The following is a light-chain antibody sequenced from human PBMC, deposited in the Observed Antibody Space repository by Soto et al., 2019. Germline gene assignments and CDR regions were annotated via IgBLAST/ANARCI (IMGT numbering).Light chain of an antibody. V-gene: IGKV3-11*01. CDR3: QQRSNWPRWT. J-gene: IGKJ1*01. CDR1: QSVSSY. Sequence: EIVLTQSPATLSLSPRERATLSCRASQSVSSYLAWYQQKPGQAPRLLIYDASNRATGIPARFSGSGSGTDFTLTISSLEPEDFAVYYCQQRSNWPRWTFGQGTKV. CDR2: DAS.